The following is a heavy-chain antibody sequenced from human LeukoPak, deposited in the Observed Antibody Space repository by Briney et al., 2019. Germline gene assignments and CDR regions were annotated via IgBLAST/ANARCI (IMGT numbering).Heavy chain of an antibody. V-gene: IGHV1-69*05. CDR3: AGLGYYYMDV. CDR1: GGTFSSYA. CDR2: IIPIFGTA. D-gene: IGHD7-27*01. J-gene: IGHJ6*03. Sequence: ASVKVSCKASGGTFSSYAISWVRQAPGQGLEWMGGIIPIFGTANYAQKFQGRVTITTDESTSTAYMELSSLRSEDTAVYYCAGLGYYYMDVRGKGTTVTVSS.